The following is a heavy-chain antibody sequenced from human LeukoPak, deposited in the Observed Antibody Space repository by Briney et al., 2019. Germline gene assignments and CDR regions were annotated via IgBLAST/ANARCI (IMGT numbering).Heavy chain of an antibody. J-gene: IGHJ4*02. CDR2: TYYRSKWYN. D-gene: IGHD1-1*01. V-gene: IGHV6-1*01. CDR3: ARVSPSVQNYFDY. Sequence: SQTLSLTCAISGDSVSSNSAAWNWIRQSPSRGLEWLGRTYYRSKWYNDYAVSVKGRIAINPDTSKSQFSLQLNSVTPEDTAVYYCARVSPSVQNYFDYWGQGILVTVSS. CDR1: GDSVSSNSAA.